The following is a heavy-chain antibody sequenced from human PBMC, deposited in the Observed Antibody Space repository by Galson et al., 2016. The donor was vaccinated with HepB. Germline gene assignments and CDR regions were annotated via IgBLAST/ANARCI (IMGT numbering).Heavy chain of an antibody. CDR3: VKPLHIEATIAYFDR. V-gene: IGHV3-23*01. CDR1: GFTFSNYA. D-gene: IGHD5-12*01. CDR2: ITGSGSTS. J-gene: IGHJ4*02. Sequence: SLRLSCAASGFTFSNYAMTWVRQAPGKGLEWVSAITGSGSTSYYADSVKGRFTISRDNSKNTLFLQMSSLRVGDTAVYYCVKPLHIEATIAYFDRWGQGALVTASS.